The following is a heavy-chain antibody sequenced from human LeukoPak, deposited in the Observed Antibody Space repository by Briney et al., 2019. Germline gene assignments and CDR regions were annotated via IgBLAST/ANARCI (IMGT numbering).Heavy chain of an antibody. Sequence: GGSLRLSCAASGFTFSSYAMHWVRQAPGKGLEWVAVISYDGSNKYYADSVKGRFTISRDNSKNTLYLQMNSLRAEDTAMYYCARAPYLYSNHFDYWGQGTLVTVSP. V-gene: IGHV3-30-3*01. CDR2: ISYDGSNK. CDR1: GFTFSSYA. CDR3: ARAPYLYSNHFDY. J-gene: IGHJ4*02. D-gene: IGHD4-11*01.